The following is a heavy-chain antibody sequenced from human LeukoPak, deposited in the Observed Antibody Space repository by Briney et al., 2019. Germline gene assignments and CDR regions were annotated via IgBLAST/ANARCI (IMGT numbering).Heavy chain of an antibody. J-gene: IGHJ4*02. D-gene: IGHD3-10*01. CDR1: GYTFSGYY. Sequence: ASVKVSCKASGYTFSGYYMHWVRQAPGQGLEWMGWISAYNGNTNYAQKLQGRVTMTTDTPTSTAYMELRSLRSDDTAVYYCARGKVRVWSYFDYWGQGTLVTVSS. CDR3: ARGKVRVWSYFDY. V-gene: IGHV1-18*04. CDR2: ISAYNGNT.